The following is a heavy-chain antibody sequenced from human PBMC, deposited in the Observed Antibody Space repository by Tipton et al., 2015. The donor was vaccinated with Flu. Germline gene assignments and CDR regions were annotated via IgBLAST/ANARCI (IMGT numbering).Heavy chain of an antibody. CDR2: IIPIFGTA. CDR1: GGTFSSYA. J-gene: IGHJ1*01. D-gene: IGHD6-13*01. Sequence: QSGAEVKKPGSSVKVSCKASGGTFSSYAISWVRQAPGQGLEWMGGIIPIFGTANYAQKFQGRVTITADKSTSTAYMELSSLRSEDTAVYYCATGYSSSWPYLAEYFQHWGQGTLVTVSS. V-gene: IGHV1-69*06. CDR3: ATGYSSSWPYLAEYFQH.